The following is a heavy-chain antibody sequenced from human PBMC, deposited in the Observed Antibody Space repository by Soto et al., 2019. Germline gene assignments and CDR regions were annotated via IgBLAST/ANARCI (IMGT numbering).Heavy chain of an antibody. Sequence: QVQLVQSGAEVKKPGASVKVSCKASGYTFTSYGISWVRQAPGQGLEWMGWISAYNGNTNYAQKLQGRVTMTTDTSTSKAYMELRSLRSDDTAVYYCARDVYCSSTSCYTGGYYYYGMDVWGQGTTVTVSS. CDR3: ARDVYCSSTSCYTGGYYYYGMDV. J-gene: IGHJ6*02. V-gene: IGHV1-18*04. D-gene: IGHD2-2*01. CDR1: GYTFTSYG. CDR2: ISAYNGNT.